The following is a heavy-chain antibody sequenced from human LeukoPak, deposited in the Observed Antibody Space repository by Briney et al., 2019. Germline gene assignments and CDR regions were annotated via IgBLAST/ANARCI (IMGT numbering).Heavy chain of an antibody. CDR1: GFTFSSYE. CDR3: ARRNTYYDILTGRSGYYFDY. D-gene: IGHD3-9*01. CDR2: ISSSGSTI. J-gene: IGHJ4*02. Sequence: GGSLRLSCAASGFTFSSYEMNWVRQAPGKGLEWVSYISSSGSTIYYADSVKGRFTISRDNAKNSLYLQMNSLRAEDTAVYYCARRNTYYDILTGRSGYYFDYWGQGTLVTVSS. V-gene: IGHV3-48*03.